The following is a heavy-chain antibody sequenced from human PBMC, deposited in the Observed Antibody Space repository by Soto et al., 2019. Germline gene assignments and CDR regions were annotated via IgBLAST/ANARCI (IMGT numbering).Heavy chain of an antibody. CDR3: ARVPGIAMVRGVDWFDP. CDR1: GYTFTSYG. D-gene: IGHD3-10*01. Sequence: ASVKVSCKASGYTFTSYGISWVRQAPGQGLEWMGWISAYNGNTNYAQKLQGRVTMTTDTSTSTAYMELRSLRSDDTAVYYCARVPGIAMVRGVDWFDPWGQGTLVTVPQ. J-gene: IGHJ5*02. CDR2: ISAYNGNT. V-gene: IGHV1-18*01.